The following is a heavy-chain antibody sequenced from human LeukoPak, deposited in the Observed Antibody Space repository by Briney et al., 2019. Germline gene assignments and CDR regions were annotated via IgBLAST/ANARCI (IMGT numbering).Heavy chain of an antibody. CDR2: ISYDGSNQ. CDR3: AKSPAAYHYGSGSFYDY. D-gene: IGHD3-10*01. Sequence: PGRSLRLSCAASGFTFSNYGMHWVRQAPGKGLEWVAVISYDGSNQYYADSVKGRFTISRDNSKNTLYLQMNSLTAEDTAVFYCAKSPAAYHYGSGSFYDYWGQGTLVTVSS. J-gene: IGHJ4*02. V-gene: IGHV3-30*18. CDR1: GFTFSNYG.